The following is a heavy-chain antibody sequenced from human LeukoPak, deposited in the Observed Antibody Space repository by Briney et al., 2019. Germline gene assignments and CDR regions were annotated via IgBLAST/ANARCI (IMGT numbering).Heavy chain of an antibody. V-gene: IGHV3-23*01. CDR3: ARGRDGYTNDAFDI. J-gene: IGHJ3*02. D-gene: IGHD5-24*01. CDR2: ISDSGNT. CDR1: GFTLSSYA. Sequence: PGGSLRLSCAASGFTLSSYAMSWVRQAPGKGLEWVSAISDSGNTYHADSVKGRFTISRDNSKNTLYLQMNSLRAEDTAVYYCARGRDGYTNDAFDIWGQGTMVTVSS.